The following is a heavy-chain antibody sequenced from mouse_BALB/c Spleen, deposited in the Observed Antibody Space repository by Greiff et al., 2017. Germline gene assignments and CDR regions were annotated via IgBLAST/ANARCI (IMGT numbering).Heavy chain of an antibody. Sequence: EVQLQQSGAELVKPGASVKLSCTASGFNIKDTYMHWVKQRPEQGLEWIGRIDPANGNTKYDPKFQGKATITADTSSNTAYLQLSSLTSEDTAVYYCASPAGTGYSWFAYWGQGTLVTVSA. J-gene: IGHJ3*01. V-gene: IGHV14-3*02. CDR2: IDPANGNT. CDR1: GFNIKDTY. D-gene: IGHD4-1*01. CDR3: ASPAGTGYSWFAY.